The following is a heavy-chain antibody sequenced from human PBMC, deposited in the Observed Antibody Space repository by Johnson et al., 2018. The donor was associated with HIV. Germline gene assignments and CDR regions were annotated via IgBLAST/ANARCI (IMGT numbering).Heavy chain of an antibody. CDR2: IYSGGST. CDR3: ARGTFYYDSSTGSDAFDI. J-gene: IGHJ3*02. V-gene: IGHV3-66*02. CDR1: GFTVSSNY. D-gene: IGHD3-22*01. Sequence: VQLVESGGGLVQPGRSLRLSCAASGFTVSSNYMNWVRQAPGKGLEWVSVIYSGGSTYYADSVKGRFTISRDNSKNTLFLQMNSLRAEDTAVYYCARGTFYYDSSTGSDAFDIWGQGTMVTVSS.